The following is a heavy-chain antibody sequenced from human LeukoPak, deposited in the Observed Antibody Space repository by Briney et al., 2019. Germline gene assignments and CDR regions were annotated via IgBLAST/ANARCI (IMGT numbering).Heavy chain of an antibody. CDR3: ARGSPYYDSSGYTSSGLGY. CDR1: GFTFSSYA. D-gene: IGHD3-22*01. Sequence: PGGSLRLSCAASGFTFSSYAMHWVRQAPGKGLEWVAVISNDGSNKYYADSVKGRFTISRDNSKNTLYLQMNSLRAEDTAVYYCARGSPYYDSSGYTSSGLGYWGQGTLVTVSS. J-gene: IGHJ4*02. V-gene: IGHV3-30*04. CDR2: ISNDGSNK.